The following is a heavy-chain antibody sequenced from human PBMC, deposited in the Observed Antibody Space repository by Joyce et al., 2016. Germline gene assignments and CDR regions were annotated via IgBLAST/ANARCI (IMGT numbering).Heavy chain of an antibody. CDR1: GFSFGLYG. D-gene: IGHD1-26*01. J-gene: IGHJ4*02. CDR3: SKDRRNSGTQADY. V-gene: IGHV3-30*18. Sequence: QVQLVESGGGVVQPGRSLRLSCAASGFSFGLYGMHWVRQAPGKGLECVAVISFDGTNQYYEDSVKGRFTISRDNSNNTLYLQMNSLRPEDTAVYYCSKDRRNSGTQADYWGQGTLVTVSS. CDR2: ISFDGTNQ.